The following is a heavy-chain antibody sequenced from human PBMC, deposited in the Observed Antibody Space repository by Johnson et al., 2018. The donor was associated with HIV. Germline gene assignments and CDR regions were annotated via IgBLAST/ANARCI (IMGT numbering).Heavy chain of an antibody. Sequence: EVQLVESGGGVVQPGRSLRLSCTASGFTFDDYAMHWVRQAPGKGLEWVSGISWNSGSIGYADSVKGRFPISRDNAKNSLYLQMNSLKSEDMAVYYCTTGDCSGGSCHAFDIWGQGTMVTVSS. CDR1: GFTFDDYA. CDR2: ISWNSGSI. V-gene: IGHV3-9*03. D-gene: IGHD2-15*01. CDR3: TTGDCSGGSCHAFDI. J-gene: IGHJ3*02.